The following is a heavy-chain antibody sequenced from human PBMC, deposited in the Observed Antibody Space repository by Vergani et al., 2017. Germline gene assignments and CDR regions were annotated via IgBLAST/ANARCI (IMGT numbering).Heavy chain of an antibody. CDR1: GYTFTSYG. D-gene: IGHD6-19*01. J-gene: IGHJ4*02. CDR2: ISAYNGNT. V-gene: IGHV1-18*01. CDR3: AGDKGPYGSGWNGCDY. Sequence: QVQLVQSGAEVGKPGASVKVSCKASGYTFTSYGISWVRQAPGQGLEWMGWISAYNGNTNYAQKLQGRVTMTTDTSTSTAYMELRSLRSDDTAVYYCAGDKGPYGSGWNGCDYWGQGTLVTVSS.